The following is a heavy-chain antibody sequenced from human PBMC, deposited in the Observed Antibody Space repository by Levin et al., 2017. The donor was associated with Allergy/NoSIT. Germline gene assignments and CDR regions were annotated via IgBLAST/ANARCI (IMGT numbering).Heavy chain of an antibody. J-gene: IGHJ3*02. D-gene: IGHD3-9*01. Sequence: SQTLSLPCPVSGVSIRSSYWSWIRPPPGKGLEWIGYIYYSGSTNYNPSLTSRVTISVDTSKNQFSLKLSSVTAADTAVYYCARGPPASIRYLDWHRRMGAFDSWGQGTMVTVSS. CDR2: IYYSGST. CDR3: ARGPPASIRYLDWHRRMGAFDS. CDR1: GVSIRSSY. V-gene: IGHV4-59*01.